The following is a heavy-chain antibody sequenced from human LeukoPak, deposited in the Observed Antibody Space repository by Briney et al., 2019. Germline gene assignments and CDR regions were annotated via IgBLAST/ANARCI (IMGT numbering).Heavy chain of an antibody. CDR3: ARDQQLEGAFDI. D-gene: IGHD5-18*01. CDR2: IIPIFGTA. V-gene: IGHV1-69*05. CDR1: VGTFSSYA. J-gene: IGHJ3*02. Sequence: SVKVSCKASVGTFSSYAISWVRQAPAQGREWMGRIIPIFGTANYAQKFQGRVTITTDESTSTAYMELSSLRSEDTAVYYCARDQQLEGAFDIWGQGTMVTVSS.